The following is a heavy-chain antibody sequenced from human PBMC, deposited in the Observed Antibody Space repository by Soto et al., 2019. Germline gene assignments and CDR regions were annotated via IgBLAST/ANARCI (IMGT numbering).Heavy chain of an antibody. V-gene: IGHV4-34*01. J-gene: IGHJ6*02. CDR2: INHSGST. CDR3: ARGVLRFLEWLPYYGMDV. D-gene: IGHD3-3*01. CDR1: GGSFTGYY. Sequence: SETLSLTCAVYGGSFTGYYWSWIRQPPGKGLEWIGEINHSGSTNYNPSLKSRVTISVDTSKNQFSLKLSSVTAADTAVYYCARGVLRFLEWLPYYGMDVWGQGTTVTVSS.